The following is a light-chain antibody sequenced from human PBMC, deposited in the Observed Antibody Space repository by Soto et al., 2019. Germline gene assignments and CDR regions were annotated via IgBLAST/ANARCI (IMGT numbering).Light chain of an antibody. CDR3: QQYKDWAPLT. CDR2: GSS. J-gene: IGKJ4*01. Sequence: EIAMTQSPVTLSASPGERVTLSCRASQSFNINLAWYQQRPGQAPRVLIYGSSNRASGIPDRFSGSGSGTDFTLTISSLEPDYFALYYCQQYKDWAPLTFCGGTRVEIK. CDR1: QSFNIN. V-gene: IGKV3D-15*01.